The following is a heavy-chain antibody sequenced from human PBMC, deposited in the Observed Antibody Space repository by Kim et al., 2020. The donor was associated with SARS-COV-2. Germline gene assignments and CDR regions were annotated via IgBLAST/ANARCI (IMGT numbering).Heavy chain of an antibody. J-gene: IGHJ4*02. D-gene: IGHD6-13*01. CDR1: GGSFSGYY. V-gene: IGHV4-34*01. CDR3: ARERYSSSWYGPKYYFDY. Sequence: SETLSLTCAVYGGSFSGYYWSWIRQPPGKGLEWIGEINHSGSTNYNPSLKSLVTISVDTSKNQFSLKLSSVTAADTAVYYCARERYSSSWYGPKYYFDYWGQGTLVTVSS. CDR2: INHSGST.